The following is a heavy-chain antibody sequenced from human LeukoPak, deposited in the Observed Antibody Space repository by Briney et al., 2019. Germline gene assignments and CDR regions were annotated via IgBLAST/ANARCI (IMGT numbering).Heavy chain of an antibody. CDR3: ARGNDFGSGTFYRSYGLDV. Sequence: SETLSLTCAVYGGSLNRYFWSWVRQAPGKGLEWIGEINHWGRTNNSPSLKSRLTISIDTSKNQFSLKVTSVTAVDTAVYYCARGNDFGSGTFYRSYGLDVWGQGTMVSV. D-gene: IGHD3-10*01. V-gene: IGHV4-34*01. CDR2: INHWGRT. CDR1: GGSLNRYF. J-gene: IGHJ6*02.